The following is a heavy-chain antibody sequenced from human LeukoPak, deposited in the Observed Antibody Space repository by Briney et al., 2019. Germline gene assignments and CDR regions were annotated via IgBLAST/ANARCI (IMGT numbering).Heavy chain of an antibody. CDR1: GGSISSYY. CDR2: IYTSGST. D-gene: IGHD3-10*01. V-gene: IGHV4-4*07. J-gene: IGHJ3*02. Sequence: SETLSLTCTVSGGSISSYYWSWIRQPAGKGLEWIGRIYTSGSTNYNPSLKSRVTMSVDTSKNQFSLKLSSVTAADTAVYYCARLRPLLYYGSGRYAFDIWGQGTMGTVSS. CDR3: ARLRPLLYYGSGRYAFDI.